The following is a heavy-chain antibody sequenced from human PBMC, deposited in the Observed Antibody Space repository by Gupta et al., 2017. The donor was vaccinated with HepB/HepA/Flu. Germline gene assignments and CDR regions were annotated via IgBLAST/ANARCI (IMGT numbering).Heavy chain of an antibody. J-gene: IGHJ6*02. CDR1: GLMFRANG. CDR2: ISHDGSNI. Sequence: QGQLVESGGGVVQPGTSLRLSCADSGLMFRANGMHVVRQAPGKGLEWLTVISHDGSNIYYAASVKGRFTISRDNYKNMLFLQMNSLRNEDTGVYYCAKDRGTAGQGGMDDWGQGTTVTVSS. CDR3: AKDRGTAGQGGMDD. V-gene: IGHV3-30*18. D-gene: IGHD1-7*01.